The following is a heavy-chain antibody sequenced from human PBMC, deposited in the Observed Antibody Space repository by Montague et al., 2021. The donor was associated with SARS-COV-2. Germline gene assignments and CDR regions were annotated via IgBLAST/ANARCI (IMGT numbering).Heavy chain of an antibody. CDR3: ARGAGRGSGYGKYYYYYYGMDV. CDR2: IYYSGST. D-gene: IGHD5-12*01. V-gene: IGHV4-4*02. Sequence: SETLSLTCVVSGDSISTDNWWTWVRLPPGKGLEWIGYIYYSGSTNYNPSLKSRVTVSVDTSKNQFSLKLSSVTAADTAVYYCARGAGRGSGYGKYYYYYYGMDVWGQGTTVTVSS. CDR1: GDSISTDNW. J-gene: IGHJ6*02.